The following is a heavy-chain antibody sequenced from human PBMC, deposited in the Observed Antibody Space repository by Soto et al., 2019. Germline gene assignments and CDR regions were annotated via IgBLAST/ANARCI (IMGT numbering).Heavy chain of an antibody. V-gene: IGHV2-5*02. D-gene: IGHD3-3*01. CDR1: GFSLSTSGVG. CDR3: AHSRPVHITIFGVVLPQFDY. J-gene: IGHJ4*02. CDR2: IYWDDDK. Sequence: QITLKESGPTLVKPTQTLTLTCTFSGFSLSTSGVGVGWIRQPPGKALEWLALIYWDDDKRYSPSLKSRLTITKDTSKNQVVLTMTNMDPVDTATYYCAHSRPVHITIFGVVLPQFDYWGQGTLVTVSS.